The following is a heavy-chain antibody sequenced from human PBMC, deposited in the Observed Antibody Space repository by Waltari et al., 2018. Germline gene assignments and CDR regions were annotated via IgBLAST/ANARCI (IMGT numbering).Heavy chain of an antibody. J-gene: IGHJ5*02. V-gene: IGHV4-4*02. CDR2: VHGSGRS. CDR3: ARDRGRGLYLDT. D-gene: IGHD2-15*01. CDR1: GDSVSNTYW. Sequence: QLQLQESAPGLVEPSGTRPLSRPVYGDSVSNTYWWSLVRQSPQKGLEWIGQVHGSGRSNYSPSLASRVTVSLDTSKNAFSLKVTSATAADTAVYYCARDRGRGLYLDTWGPGTLVTVSP.